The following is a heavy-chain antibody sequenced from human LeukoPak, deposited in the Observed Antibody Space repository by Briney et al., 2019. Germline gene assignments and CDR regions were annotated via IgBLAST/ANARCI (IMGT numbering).Heavy chain of an antibody. CDR3: AKGRLWFGELLPPIDH. CDR1: GFTFDDFA. D-gene: IGHD3-10*01. J-gene: IGHJ4*02. Sequence: GGSLRLSCAASGFTFDDFAMHWVRQAPGKGLEWVSGISWNSGSVGYADSVKGRFTVSRDNSKNSLYLQMNSLRAEDTALYFCAKGRLWFGELLPPIDHWGQGTLVTVSS. CDR2: ISWNSGSV. V-gene: IGHV3-9*01.